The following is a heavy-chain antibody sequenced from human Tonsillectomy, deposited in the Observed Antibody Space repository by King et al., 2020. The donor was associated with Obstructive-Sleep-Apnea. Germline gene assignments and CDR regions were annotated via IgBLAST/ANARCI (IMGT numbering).Heavy chain of an antibody. V-gene: IGHV3-49*03. CDR1: GFTFGDYA. D-gene: IGHD3-22*01. CDR2: IRSKAYGGTT. J-gene: IGHJ4*02. CDR3: TRDDYYDSSGIFDY. Sequence: GQLVQSGGGLVQPGRSLRLSCTASGFTFGDYAMNWFRQAPGKGLEWVGFIRSKAYGGTTEYAASVKGRFTISRDDSKSIAYLQMNSLKTEDTAVYYCTRDDYYDSSGIFDYWGQGTLVTVSS.